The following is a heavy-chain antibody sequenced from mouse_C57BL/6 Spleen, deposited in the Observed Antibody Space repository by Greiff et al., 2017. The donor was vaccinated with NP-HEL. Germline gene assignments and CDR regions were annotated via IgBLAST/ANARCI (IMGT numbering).Heavy chain of an antibody. CDR3: ARPHYYGSSLAWFAY. D-gene: IGHD1-1*01. CDR1: GYAFSSYW. V-gene: IGHV1-80*01. J-gene: IGHJ3*01. CDR2: IYPGDGDT. Sequence: QVQLQQSGAELVKPGASVKISCKASGYAFSSYWMNWVKQRPGKGLEWIGQIYPGDGDTNYNGKFKGKATLTADKSSSTAYMQLSSLTSEDSAVYFCARPHYYGSSLAWFAYWGQGTLVTVSA.